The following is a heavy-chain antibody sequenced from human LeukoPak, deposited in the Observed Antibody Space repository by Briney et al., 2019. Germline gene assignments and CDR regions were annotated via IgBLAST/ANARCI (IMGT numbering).Heavy chain of an antibody. D-gene: IGHD2-15*01. V-gene: IGHV4-34*01. J-gene: IGHJ5*02. Sequence: PSETLSLTCAVYGGSFSGYYWSWIRQPPGKGLTRIAEINHSGSTNHNPSLKSRVTISVDTSKNQFSLKLSSVTAADTAVYYCARAPSGVEAGTRWFDPWGQGTLVTVSS. CDR1: GGSFSGYY. CDR2: INHSGST. CDR3: ARAPSGVEAGTRWFDP.